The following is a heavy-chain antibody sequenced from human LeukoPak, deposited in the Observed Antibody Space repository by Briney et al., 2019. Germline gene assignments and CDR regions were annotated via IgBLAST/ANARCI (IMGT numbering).Heavy chain of an antibody. Sequence: PGGSLRLSCAASGFTFSSYSVNWVRQAPGKGLEWVSYISSSSSTIYYADSVKGRFTISRDNAKNSLYLQMNSLRAEDTAVYYCARDPIAAAGTLDYWGQGTLVTVSS. CDR3: ARDPIAAAGTLDY. D-gene: IGHD6-13*01. V-gene: IGHV3-48*01. J-gene: IGHJ4*02. CDR1: GFTFSSYS. CDR2: ISSSSSTI.